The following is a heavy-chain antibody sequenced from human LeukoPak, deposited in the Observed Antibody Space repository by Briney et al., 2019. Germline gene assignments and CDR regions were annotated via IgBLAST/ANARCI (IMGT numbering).Heavy chain of an antibody. CDR3: AKYYYDGSAYFDS. CDR1: GFTFSTYA. V-gene: IGHV3-23*01. D-gene: IGHD3-22*01. CDR2: ISTSGGGT. J-gene: IGHJ4*02. Sequence: GSLRLSCAASGFTFSTYAMSWVRQPPGKGLEWVSSISTSGGGTYYADSVKGRFTISRDNSKNTLHLQMNSLRAADTAVYFCAKYYYDGSAYFDSWGQGTLVTVSS.